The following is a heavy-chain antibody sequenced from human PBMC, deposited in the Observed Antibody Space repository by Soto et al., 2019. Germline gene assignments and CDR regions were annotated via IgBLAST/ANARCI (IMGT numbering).Heavy chain of an antibody. CDR1: GGSISSYY. D-gene: IGHD4-17*01. CDR2: IYYSGST. Sequence: PSETLSLTCTVSGGSISSYYWSWIRQPPGKGLVWIGYIYYSGSTNYNPSLKSRVTISVDRSKNQFSLKLSSVTAADTAVYYCAKAGAGDYDRLHLGSWGQGTLVTVSS. V-gene: IGHV4-59*12. CDR3: AKAGAGDYDRLHLGS. J-gene: IGHJ5*02.